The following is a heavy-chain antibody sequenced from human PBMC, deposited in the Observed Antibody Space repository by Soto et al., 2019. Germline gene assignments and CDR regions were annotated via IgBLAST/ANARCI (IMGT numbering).Heavy chain of an antibody. CDR3: GGHRLNWSYSDS. V-gene: IGHV4-39*01. Sequence: SETLSLTCTVSGGSITSSEYYWAWIRQPPGKGLQFVGTIYYSGSSYSNPSLKSRLSMSVDPSKKQFSQTKKSVTAADTGVYYCGGHRLNWSYSDSWGQGVLVTVSS. CDR2: IYYSGSS. D-gene: IGHD1-1*01. J-gene: IGHJ4*02. CDR1: GGSITSSEYY.